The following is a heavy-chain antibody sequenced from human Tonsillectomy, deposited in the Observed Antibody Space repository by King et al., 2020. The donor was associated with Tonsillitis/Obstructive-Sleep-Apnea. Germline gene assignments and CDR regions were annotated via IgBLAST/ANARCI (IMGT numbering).Heavy chain of an antibody. J-gene: IGHJ4*02. D-gene: IGHD3-9*01. CDR2: IDHSGST. CDR3: ARGSVEHDWAVDY. V-gene: IGHV4-34*01. Sequence: VQLQQWGAGLLKPSEPLSLPCGVYGGSFSGYYWTWIRQPPGKGLEWIGEIDHSGSTNSNPSLKSRVTVSVDTSKNHFSLNLSSVTAADTAVYYGARGSVEHDWAVDYWGQGTLGTVAS. CDR1: GGSFSGYY.